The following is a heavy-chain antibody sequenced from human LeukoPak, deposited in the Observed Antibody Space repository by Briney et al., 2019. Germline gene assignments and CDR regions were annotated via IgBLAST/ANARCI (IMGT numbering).Heavy chain of an antibody. CDR1: GFNFGGYG. CDR2: ISWNGVRI. V-gene: IGHV3-9*01. J-gene: IGHJ4*02. D-gene: IGHD6-13*01. CDR3: ARDMGPGGSSWYDY. Sequence: GGSLRLSCAASGFNFGGYGMHWVRQVPGKGLEWVSGISWNGVRIGDADSVKGRFTNSRDNAKNSLYLQMNSLRADGSAFYYCARDMGPGGSSWYDYWGQGTLVTVSS.